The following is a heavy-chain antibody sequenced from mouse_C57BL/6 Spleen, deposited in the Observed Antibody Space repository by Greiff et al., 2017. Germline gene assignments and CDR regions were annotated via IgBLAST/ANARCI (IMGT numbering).Heavy chain of an antibody. CDR3: ARRDYGNYGGSMDY. CDR1: GYTFTGYW. J-gene: IGHJ4*01. Sequence: QVQLKQSGAELMKPGASVKLSCKATGYTFTGYWIEWVKQRPGHGLEWIGEILPGSGGTKYNEKFKGKATLTADTSSTTAYMQLSSLTTEDSAIYYCARRDYGNYGGSMDYWGQGTSVTVSS. D-gene: IGHD2-1*01. CDR2: ILPGSGGT. V-gene: IGHV1-9*01.